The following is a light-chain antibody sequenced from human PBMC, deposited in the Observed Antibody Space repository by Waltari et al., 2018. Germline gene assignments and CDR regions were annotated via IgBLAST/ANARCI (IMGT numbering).Light chain of an antibody. Sequence: DIQMTPSPSTLFASVGDRVTITCRASQSISSWLAWYQQKPGKAPKLLIYEASTLQSGVPSRFSGSGSGTEFTLTISSLQPDDFATYYCQQFNSYSSVTFGQGTRLEIQ. V-gene: IGKV1-5*03. J-gene: IGKJ5*01. CDR3: QQFNSYSSVT. CDR2: EAS. CDR1: QSISSW.